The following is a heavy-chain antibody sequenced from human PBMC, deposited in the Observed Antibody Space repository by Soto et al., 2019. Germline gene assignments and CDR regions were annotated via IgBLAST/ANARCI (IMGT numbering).Heavy chain of an antibody. CDR3: ARRARPDFYYMDV. Sequence: VQLAESGGGLAQPGGSLRLSCAASGFTLSGYAMDWVRQAPGKGLEYVSGISSNGVGTYYANSVQGRFTISRDNSKNTVYLQMGSLRPEGMAVYYCARRARPDFYYMDVWGKGTTVTVSS. V-gene: IGHV3-64*01. D-gene: IGHD6-6*01. J-gene: IGHJ6*03. CDR1: GFTLSGYA. CDR2: ISSNGVGT.